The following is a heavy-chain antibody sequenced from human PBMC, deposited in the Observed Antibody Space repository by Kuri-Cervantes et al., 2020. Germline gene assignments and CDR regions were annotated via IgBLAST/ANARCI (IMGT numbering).Heavy chain of an antibody. CDR1: EYTFTSYY. CDR3: AREIYSDVYPPLGY. CDR2: INPSGGST. V-gene: IGHV1-46*01. J-gene: IGHJ4*02. D-gene: IGHD5-18*01. Sequence: ASVKVSCKASEYTFTSYYMHWVRQAPGQGLEWMGIINPSGGSTSYAQKFQGRVTMTRDTSTSIVYMELSSLTSEDTAVYYCAREIYSDVYPPLGYWGQGTLVTVSS.